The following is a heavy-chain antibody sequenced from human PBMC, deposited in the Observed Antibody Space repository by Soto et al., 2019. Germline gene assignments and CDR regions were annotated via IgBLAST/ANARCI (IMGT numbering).Heavy chain of an antibody. CDR1: GGTFSSYA. D-gene: IGHD3-22*01. Sequence: GPSVKVSCTASGGTFSSYAISWVRQAPGQGLEWMGGIIPIFGTANYAQKFQGRVTITADESTSTAYMELSSLRSEDTAVYYCARDEVAGYYDSSGYYRYWGQGTLVTVSS. V-gene: IGHV1-69*13. CDR2: IIPIFGTA. J-gene: IGHJ4*02. CDR3: ARDEVAGYYDSSGYYRY.